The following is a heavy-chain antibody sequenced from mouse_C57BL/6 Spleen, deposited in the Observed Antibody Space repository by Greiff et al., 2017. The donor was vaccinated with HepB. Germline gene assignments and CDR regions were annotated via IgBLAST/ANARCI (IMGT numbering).Heavy chain of an antibody. CDR1: GYAFSSYW. V-gene: IGHV1-80*01. D-gene: IGHD2-3*01. CDR2: IYPGDGDT. Sequence: VMLVESGAELVKPGASVKISCKASGYAFSSYWMNWVKQRPGKGLEWIGQIYPGDGDTNYNGKFKGKATLTADKSSSTAYMQLSSLTSEDSAVYFCARDGSRDFDVWGTGTTVTVSS. J-gene: IGHJ1*03. CDR3: ARDGSRDFDV.